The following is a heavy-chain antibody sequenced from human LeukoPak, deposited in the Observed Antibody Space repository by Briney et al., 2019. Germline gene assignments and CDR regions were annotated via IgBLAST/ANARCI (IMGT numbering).Heavy chain of an antibody. D-gene: IGHD7-27*01. J-gene: IGHJ4*02. Sequence: SETLSLTCTVSGGSISSGSYYWSWIRQPAGKGLEWIGRVYTGGSTNYNPSLKSRVTISVDTSKNQFSLKLSSVTAADTAVYYCARISLLGITDYWGQGTLVTVSS. CDR3: ARISLLGITDY. V-gene: IGHV4-61*02. CDR1: GGSISSGSYY. CDR2: VYTGGST.